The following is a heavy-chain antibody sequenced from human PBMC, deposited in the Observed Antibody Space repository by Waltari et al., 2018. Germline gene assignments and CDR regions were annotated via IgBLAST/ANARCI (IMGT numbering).Heavy chain of an antibody. V-gene: IGHV3-74*01. CDR2: ISSDGSST. J-gene: IGHJ6*02. CDR3: ASHRPGGYGMDV. D-gene: IGHD2-15*01. Sequence: VQLVESGGGLVQPGGSLRLSCAASGFTFSTSWMCWVRQVPGKGLVVVSTISSDGSSTRYADSVKGRFTISRDNTKNTLYLQTNSLRAEYTAVYYCASHRPGGYGMDVWGHGTTVTVSS. CDR1: GFTFSTSW.